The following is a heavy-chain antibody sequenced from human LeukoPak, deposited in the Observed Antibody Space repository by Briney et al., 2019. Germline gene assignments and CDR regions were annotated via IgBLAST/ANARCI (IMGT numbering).Heavy chain of an antibody. J-gene: IGHJ4*02. CDR2: IYYSGST. D-gene: IGHD2-21*02. Sequence: SETLSLTCTVSGYSISSYYWSWIRQPPGKGLEWIGSIYYSGSTYYNPSLKSRVTISVDTSKNQFSLKLSSVTAADTAVYYCARICGGDCYGRDYWGQGTLVTVSS. V-gene: IGHV4-39*07. CDR1: GYSISSYY. CDR3: ARICGGDCYGRDY.